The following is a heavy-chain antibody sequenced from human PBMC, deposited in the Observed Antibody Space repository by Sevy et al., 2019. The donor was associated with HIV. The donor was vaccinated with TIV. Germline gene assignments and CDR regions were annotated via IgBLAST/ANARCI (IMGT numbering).Heavy chain of an antibody. V-gene: IGHV1-18*04. J-gene: IGHJ4*02. CDR1: GYTFTSYG. Sequence: ASVKVSCKASGYTFTSYGISWVRQAPGQGLEWMGWISAYNGNTNYAQKFQGRVTMTTDTSTSTAYTELRSLRSDDTAVYYCARGGVLGYCSSTSCYPFDYWGQGTLVTVSS. D-gene: IGHD2-2*01. CDR3: ARGGVLGYCSSTSCYPFDY. CDR2: ISAYNGNT.